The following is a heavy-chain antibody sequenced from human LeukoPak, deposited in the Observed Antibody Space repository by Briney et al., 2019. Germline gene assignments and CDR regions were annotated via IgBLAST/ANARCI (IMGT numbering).Heavy chain of an antibody. CDR1: GESFNEYF. Sequence: SETLSLTCAVYGESFNEYFWTWIRQPPGKGLEWIGEVNHSGNTNHNPTLKSRVTISLDPSKKQFSLKLFSVTAADTASYYCARDRYYYDSSGYSSFDYWGQGTLVTVSS. CDR3: ARDRYYYDSSGYSSFDY. D-gene: IGHD3-22*01. J-gene: IGHJ4*02. CDR2: VNHSGNT. V-gene: IGHV4-34*01.